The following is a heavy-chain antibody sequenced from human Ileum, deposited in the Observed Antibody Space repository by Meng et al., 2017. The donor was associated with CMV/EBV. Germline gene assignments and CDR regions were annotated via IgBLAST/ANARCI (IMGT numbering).Heavy chain of an antibody. CDR1: GFTVSSNE. V-gene: IGHV3-23*01. Sequence: GESLKISCAASGFTVSSNEMSWVRQAPGKGLEWVSGISGGGGRTYYADSVKGRFTISRDNTLYLQMNSLRTEDTAIYYCARAGGDYYYDTAHIFDIWGQGKMVT. D-gene: IGHD3-22*01. CDR3: ARAGGDYYYDTAHIFDI. CDR2: ISGGGGRT. J-gene: IGHJ3*02.